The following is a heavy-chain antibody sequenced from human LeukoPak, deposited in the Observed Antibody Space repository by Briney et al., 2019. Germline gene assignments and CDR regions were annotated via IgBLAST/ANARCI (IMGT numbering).Heavy chain of an antibody. CDR1: GDSIGTGSYY. D-gene: IGHD2-2*01. CDR2: IFYSGIT. V-gene: IGHV4-61*01. CDR3: TRAFCSSTTCQGGRFGMDV. Sequence: PSKTLSLTCTVSGDSIGTGSYYWTWIRQPPGKRLEWIAYIFYSGITNYNPSLKSRVTVSVDTSKNQFSLKLSSVTAADTAVYYCTRAFCSSTTCQGGRFGMDVWGKGTTVTVSS. J-gene: IGHJ6*04.